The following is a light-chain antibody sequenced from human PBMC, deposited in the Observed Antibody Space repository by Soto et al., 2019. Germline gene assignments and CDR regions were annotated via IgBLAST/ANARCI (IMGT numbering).Light chain of an antibody. CDR3: QQYSSSPIT. V-gene: IGKV3D-20*01. CDR1: QSISSNY. J-gene: IGKJ5*01. Sequence: EIVLTQSPGTLSLSPGERATLSCRASQSISSNYLAWYQQKPGLAPSLLIYEASTRATGIPERFSGSGFGTDFTLTISRLEPEDFAVYYCQQYSSSPITFGQGTRLEIK. CDR2: EAS.